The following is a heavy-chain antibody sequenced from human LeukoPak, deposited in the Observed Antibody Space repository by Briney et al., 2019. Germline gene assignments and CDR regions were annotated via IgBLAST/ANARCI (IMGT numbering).Heavy chain of an antibody. D-gene: IGHD3-16*01. J-gene: IGHJ4*02. CDR1: GFTFNNYA. CDR2: ISGGAGST. Sequence: PGGSLRLSCAASGFTFNNYAMSWVRQAPGKGLEWVSIISGGAGSTYYADSLKGRFTISRDNSKNTLYLQMNSLRAEDTAMYYCARAMGASTYYFDYWGQGSLVTVSS. CDR3: ARAMGASTYYFDY. V-gene: IGHV3-23*01.